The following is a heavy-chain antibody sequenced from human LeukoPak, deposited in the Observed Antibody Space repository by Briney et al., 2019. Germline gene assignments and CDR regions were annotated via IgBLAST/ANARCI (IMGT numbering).Heavy chain of an antibody. CDR1: GGSFSGYY. Sequence: SETLSLTCAVYGGSFSGYYWSWLRQPPGKGLEWIGEINHSGSTNYNPSLKSRVTISVDTSKNQFSLKLSSVTAADTAVYYCARGERGCSSTSCFGDFDYWGQGTLVTVSS. CDR3: ARGERGCSSTSCFGDFDY. CDR2: INHSGST. V-gene: IGHV4-34*01. D-gene: IGHD2-2*01. J-gene: IGHJ4*02.